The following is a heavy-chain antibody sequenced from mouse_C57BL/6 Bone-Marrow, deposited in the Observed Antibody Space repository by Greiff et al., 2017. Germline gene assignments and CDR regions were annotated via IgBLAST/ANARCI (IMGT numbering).Heavy chain of an antibody. CDR2: IWTGGGT. Sequence: QVQLKESGPGLVAPSQSLSITCTVSGFSLTSYAISWVRQPPGKGLEWLGVIWTGGGTNYNSALKSRLSISKDNSKSQVFLKMNSLQTDDTARCYCAREKKYSNCYWYFDVWGTGTTVTVSS. V-gene: IGHV2-9-1*01. CDR3: AREKKYSNCYWYFDV. D-gene: IGHD2-5*01. CDR1: GFSLTSYA. J-gene: IGHJ1*03.